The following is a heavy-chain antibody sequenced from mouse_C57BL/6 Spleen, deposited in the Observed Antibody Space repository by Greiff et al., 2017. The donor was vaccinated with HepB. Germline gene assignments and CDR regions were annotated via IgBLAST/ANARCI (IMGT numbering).Heavy chain of an antibody. CDR1: GFTFSSYA. J-gene: IGHJ3*01. V-gene: IGHV5-4*03. Sequence: EVKLMESGGGLVKPGGSLKLSCAASGFTFSSYAMSWVRQTPEKRLEWVATISDGGSYTYYPDNVKGRFTISRDNAKNNLYLQMSHLKSEDTAMYYCARLDSSGFSFAYWGQGTLVTVSA. D-gene: IGHD3-2*02. CDR2: ISDGGSYT. CDR3: ARLDSSGFSFAY.